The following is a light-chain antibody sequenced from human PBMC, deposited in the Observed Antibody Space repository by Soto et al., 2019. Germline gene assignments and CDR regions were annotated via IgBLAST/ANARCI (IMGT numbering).Light chain of an antibody. Sequence: DIQMTQSPSSLSASVGDRVTITCRASQSIRTYLNWYHQKPGKAPKLLLYAASSLQSGVPSRFSGSGSETDFTLTISSLQPEDFATYYCLQKYFYPFTFGPGTKVDIK. CDR1: QSIRTY. CDR3: LQKYFYPFT. CDR2: AAS. V-gene: IGKV1-39*01. J-gene: IGKJ3*01.